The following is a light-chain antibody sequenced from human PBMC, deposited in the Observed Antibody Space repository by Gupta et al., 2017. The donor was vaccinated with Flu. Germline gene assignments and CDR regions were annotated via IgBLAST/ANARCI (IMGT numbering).Light chain of an antibody. Sequence: GDSVTITGRASQDVSSWLAWYQQRPGKAPRLLIYRTSNLQSGVSSRFSGSGSGTEYTLTITSLQPDDFATYYCQQFNSYSVTFGQGTKLEIQ. CDR2: RTS. V-gene: IGKV1-5*03. J-gene: IGKJ2*01. CDR3: QQFNSYSVT. CDR1: QDVSSW.